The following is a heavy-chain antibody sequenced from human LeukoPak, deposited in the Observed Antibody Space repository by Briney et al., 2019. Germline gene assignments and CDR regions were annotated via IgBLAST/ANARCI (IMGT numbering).Heavy chain of an antibody. J-gene: IGHJ4*02. CDR1: AFSLNAYN. D-gene: IGHD3-3*01. Sequence: GGSLRLSCAASAFSLNAYNMSWVRQAPGKGLEWVSSISYTGTYIYYADSVKGRFTISRDNAKNSLYLQMNSLRAEDTAVYYCASTYDFWSAKRGIFDYWGQGTLVTVSS. CDR2: ISYTGTYI. CDR3: ASTYDFWSAKRGIFDY. V-gene: IGHV3-21*01.